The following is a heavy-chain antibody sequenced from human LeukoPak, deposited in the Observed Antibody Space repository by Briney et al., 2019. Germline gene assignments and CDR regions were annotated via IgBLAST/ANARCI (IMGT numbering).Heavy chain of an antibody. J-gene: IGHJ3*02. V-gene: IGHV1-69*05. Sequence: SVKVSCKASGGTFSSYAISWVRQAPGQGLEWMGGIIPIFGTANYAQKLQGRVTMTTDTSTSTAYMELRSLRSDDTAVYYCARGGLSDAFDIWGQGTIVTVSS. CDR3: ARGGLSDAFDI. D-gene: IGHD3/OR15-3a*01. CDR1: GGTFSSYA. CDR2: IIPIFGTA.